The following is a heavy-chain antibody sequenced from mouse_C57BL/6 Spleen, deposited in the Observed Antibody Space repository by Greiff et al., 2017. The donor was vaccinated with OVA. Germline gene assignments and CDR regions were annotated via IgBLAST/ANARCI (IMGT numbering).Heavy chain of an antibody. V-gene: IGHV5-6*01. CDR1: GFTFSSYG. J-gene: IGHJ3*01. CDR2: ISSGGSYT. D-gene: IGHD4-1*01. Sequence: EVMLVESGGDLVKPGGSLKLSCAASGFTFSSYGMSWVRQTPDKRLEWVATISSGGSYTYYPDSVKGRFTISRDNAKNTLYLQMSSLKSEDTAMYYCARLDWDGFAYWGQGTLVTVSA. CDR3: ARLDWDGFAY.